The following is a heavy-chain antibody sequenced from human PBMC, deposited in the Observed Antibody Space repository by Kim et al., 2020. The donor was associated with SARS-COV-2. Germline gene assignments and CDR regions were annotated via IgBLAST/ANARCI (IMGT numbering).Heavy chain of an antibody. D-gene: IGHD4-17*01. CDR2: IHYIGTT. Sequence: SETLSLTCTVSGDSISSSVYYWGWVRQPPGKGLEWIGTIHYIGTTYYNPSLKSRVTMSVDTSKNQFSLNLGSVTAADTAVYYCASDYGGPYGGSHNHFDYWGQGTLVTVSS. V-gene: IGHV4-39*01. J-gene: IGHJ4*02. CDR1: GDSISSSVYY. CDR3: ASDYGGPYGGSHNHFDY.